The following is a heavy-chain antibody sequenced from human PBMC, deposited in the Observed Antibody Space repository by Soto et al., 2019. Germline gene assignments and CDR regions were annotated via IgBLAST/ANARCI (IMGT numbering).Heavy chain of an antibody. CDR3: TTSHAGELNN. Sequence: QVQLQESGPGLVKPSGTLSLTCAVSGGSISSSSWWTWVRQSPGKGLECIGEIFESGATDYNPSLKNRLSTAVDKSNNQFSLNLISLTAADTAVYFCTTSHAGELNNWGQGTLVTVSS. CDR1: GGSISSSSW. CDR2: IFESGAT. V-gene: IGHV4-4*02. J-gene: IGHJ4*02. D-gene: IGHD1-7*01.